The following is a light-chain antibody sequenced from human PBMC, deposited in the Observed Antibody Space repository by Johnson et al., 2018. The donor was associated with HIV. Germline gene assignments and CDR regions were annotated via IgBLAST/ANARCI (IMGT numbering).Light chain of an antibody. CDR1: SSNIGSNF. V-gene: IGLV1-51*01. Sequence: QSVLTQPPSVSAAPGQKVTISCSGSSSNIGSNFVSWYQQLPGKAPKLLIYDNNKRPSGIPDRFSGSKSGTSATLGITGLQTGDEADYYCGTWDSSLSAGPYVFGTGTKVTVL. CDR2: DNN. J-gene: IGLJ1*01. CDR3: GTWDSSLSAGPYV.